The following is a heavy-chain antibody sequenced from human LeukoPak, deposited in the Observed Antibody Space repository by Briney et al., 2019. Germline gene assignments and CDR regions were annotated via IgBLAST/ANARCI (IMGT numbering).Heavy chain of an antibody. CDR2: INHSGST. J-gene: IGHJ4*02. Sequence: SETPSLTCAVYGGSFRGYYWSWIRQPPGKGLEWIGEINHSGSTNYNPSLKSRVTISVDTSKNQFSLKLSSVTAADTAVYYCARGLDYYDSSGYRLPALGYWGQGTLVTVSS. CDR1: GGSFRGYY. V-gene: IGHV4-34*01. CDR3: ARGLDYYDSSGYRLPALGY. D-gene: IGHD3-22*01.